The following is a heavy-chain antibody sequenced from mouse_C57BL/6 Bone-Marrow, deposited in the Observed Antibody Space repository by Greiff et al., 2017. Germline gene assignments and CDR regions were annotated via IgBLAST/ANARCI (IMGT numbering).Heavy chain of an antibody. D-gene: IGHD2-12*01. J-gene: IGHJ4*01. CDR1: GYTFTSYW. Sequence: QVQLKQPGAELVKPGASVKLSCKASGYTFTSYWMHWVKQRPGRGLEWIGRIDPNSGGTKYNEKFKSKATLTVDKPSSTAYMQLSSLTSEDSAVYYCARSGDYRENYYAMDYWGQGTSVTVSS. CDR2: IDPNSGGT. V-gene: IGHV1-72*01. CDR3: ARSGDYRENYYAMDY.